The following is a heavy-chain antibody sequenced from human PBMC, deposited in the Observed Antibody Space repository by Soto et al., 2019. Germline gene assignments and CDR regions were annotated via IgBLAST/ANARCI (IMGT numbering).Heavy chain of an antibody. CDR2: ISYDGSNK. J-gene: IGHJ3*02. D-gene: IGHD6-13*01. Sequence: PGGSLKLSCAASGFTFSSYGMHWVRQTPGKGLEWVAVISYDGSNKYYADSVKGRFTISRDNAKNSLYLQMNSLRAEDTALYYCAKDMGYSSSWYDAFDIWGQGTMVTVSS. CDR3: AKDMGYSSSWYDAFDI. CDR1: GFTFSSYG. V-gene: IGHV3-30*18.